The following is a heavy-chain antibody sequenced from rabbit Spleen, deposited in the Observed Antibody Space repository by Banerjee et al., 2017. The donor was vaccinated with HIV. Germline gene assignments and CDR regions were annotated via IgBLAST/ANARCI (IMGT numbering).Heavy chain of an antibody. CDR1: GFSFSSSYY. CDR2: IYTSSGST. D-gene: IGHD1-1*01. CDR3: GKSGSDSSAKFRMDL. V-gene: IGHV1S40*01. J-gene: IGHJ6*01. Sequence: QSLEESGGDLVKPGASLTLTCTASGFSFSSSYYMYWVRQAPGKGLEWIGCIYTSSGSTWYASWAKGRFTISKTSSTTVTLQMTSLTAADTATYFCGKSGSDSSAKFRMDLWGQGTLVTVS.